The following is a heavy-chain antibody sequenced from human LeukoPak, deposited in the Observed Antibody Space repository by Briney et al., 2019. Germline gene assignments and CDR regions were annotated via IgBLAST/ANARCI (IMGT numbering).Heavy chain of an antibody. J-gene: IGHJ4*02. CDR2: INTNSGGT. D-gene: IGHD1-26*01. Sequence: ASVKVSCKTSGYTFTDYYIHWVRQAPGRGLEWMGWINTNSGGTNYAQKFQGRVTMTRDTSISTAYMDLSSLTSDDTAVYYCARNLVGPTDVDYWGQGTPVTVSA. CDR3: ARNLVGPTDVDY. V-gene: IGHV1-2*02. CDR1: GYTFTDYY.